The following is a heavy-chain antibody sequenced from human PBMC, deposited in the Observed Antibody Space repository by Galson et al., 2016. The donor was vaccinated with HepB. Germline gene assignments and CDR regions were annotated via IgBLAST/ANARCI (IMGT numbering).Heavy chain of an antibody. D-gene: IGHD4-23*01. V-gene: IGHV3-53*01. J-gene: IGHJ3*01. CDR1: GFSVSNNY. CDR2: IHSLGST. CDR3: ARVYGGNWLNLHTLDV. Sequence: SLRLSCAASGFSVSNNYMSWVRQAPGKGLEWVCVIHSLGSTYYIHSVKGRFTISRDSSRNTLDIPMNGLSAEDTAVYFCARVYGGNWLNLHTLDVWGQGAMVTVSS.